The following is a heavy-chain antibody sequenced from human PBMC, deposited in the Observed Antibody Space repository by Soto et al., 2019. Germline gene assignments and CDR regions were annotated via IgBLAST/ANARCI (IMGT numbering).Heavy chain of an antibody. CDR2: IIPILGVT. D-gene: IGHD3-10*01. CDR3: ARGCFGSDLKGGVDY. V-gene: IGHV1-69*02. CDR1: GGTFSSYM. Sequence: QVQLVQSGAEVKKPGSSVKVSCKASGGTFSSYMISWVRQAPGQGLEWLGRIIPILGVTNYAQKFLGRVRIIADKSTYTAYMELSSLKSEDTAVYFWARGCFGSDLKGGVDYWGQGTLVTVSS. J-gene: IGHJ4*02.